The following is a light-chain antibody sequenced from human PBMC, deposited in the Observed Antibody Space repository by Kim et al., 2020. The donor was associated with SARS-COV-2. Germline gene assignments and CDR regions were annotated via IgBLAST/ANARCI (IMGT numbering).Light chain of an antibody. V-gene: IGKV3-20*01. J-gene: IGKJ2*01. CDR1: QSVSNNY. Sequence: EIVLTQSPGTLSLSPGERATLSCMASQSVSNNYLAWYQHIPGQAPRLLIYGASSRAPGIPDRFSGSGSGTDFTLSITRMDPEDSAVYYCQQYGSSPPYTFGQGTKLEI. CDR3: QQYGSSPPYT. CDR2: GAS.